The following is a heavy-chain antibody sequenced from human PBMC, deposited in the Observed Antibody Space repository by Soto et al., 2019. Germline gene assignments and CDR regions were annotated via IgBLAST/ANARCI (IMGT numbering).Heavy chain of an antibody. CDR2: INPSGGST. CDR3: ARVPATVVHSYYYCMDF. V-gene: IGHV1-46*01. D-gene: IGHD4-17*01. Sequence: GASVKVSCKASGYTFTSYYMHWVRQAPGQGLEWMGIINPSGGSTSYAQKFQGRVTMTRDTSTSTVYMELSRLRSEDTAVYYCARVPATVVHSYYYCMDFWCQGTTVTVSS. CDR1: GYTFTSYY. J-gene: IGHJ6*02.